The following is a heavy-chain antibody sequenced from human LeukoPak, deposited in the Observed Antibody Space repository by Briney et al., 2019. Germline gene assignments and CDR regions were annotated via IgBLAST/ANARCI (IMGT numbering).Heavy chain of an antibody. CDR3: ARYPISSYYDYVWGSYRDLYYFDY. CDR1: GFTFSSLW. D-gene: IGHD3-16*02. CDR2: IKQGGREK. J-gene: IGHJ4*02. V-gene: IGHV3-7*01. Sequence: PGGSLRLSCAASGFTFSSLWMSWVRQAPGEGLEGVANIKQGGREKLHVLSVKGRFTIHRDNAKNSLYLKMNSLRAEDECVYDCARYPISSYYDYVWGSYRDLYYFDYWGQGTLVTVSS.